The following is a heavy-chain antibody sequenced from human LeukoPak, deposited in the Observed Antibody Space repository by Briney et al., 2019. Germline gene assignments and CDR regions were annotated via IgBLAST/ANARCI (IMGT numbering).Heavy chain of an antibody. CDR1: GGSISSSSYY. D-gene: IGHD1-1*01. Sequence: SETLSLTCTVSGGSISSSSYYWGWIRQPPGKGLEWIGSIYHSGSTYYNPSLKSRVTISVDTSKNPFSQKLSSVTAADTAVYYCARHVGTPYYYYYMDVWGKGTTVTVSS. V-gene: IGHV4-39*01. CDR2: IYHSGST. J-gene: IGHJ6*03. CDR3: ARHVGTPYYYYYMDV.